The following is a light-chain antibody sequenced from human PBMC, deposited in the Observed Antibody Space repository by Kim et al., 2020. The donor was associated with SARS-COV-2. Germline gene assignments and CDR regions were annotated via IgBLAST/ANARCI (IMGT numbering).Light chain of an antibody. J-gene: IGKJ4*01. CDR2: GAS. V-gene: IGKV3-20*01. CDR1: QSVISSY. CDR3: QQYGDSLT. Sequence: EIVLTQSPGTLSLSPGDEATLSCRASQSVISSYLAWYQQKPGQPPRLLIYGASNRASGIPDRFSGSGSGTHFSLTINKLEPEDFAVYFCQQYGDSLTFGGGTKVEI.